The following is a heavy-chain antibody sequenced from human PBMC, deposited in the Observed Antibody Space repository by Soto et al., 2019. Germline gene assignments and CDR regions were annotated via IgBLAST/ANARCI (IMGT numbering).Heavy chain of an antibody. J-gene: IGHJ4*02. D-gene: IGHD3-22*01. CDR2: ISSDGSST. V-gene: IGHV3-74*01. Sequence: GGSLRLSCLASGFTFDTYWMHWVRQDPGKGLVWVSGISSDGSSTNYADSVKGRFTISRDNAKNTLYLQMKSLRAEDTAVYYCARTYYYDTSGYHATSDSWGKGTLRTTSS. CDR3: ARTYYYDTSGYHATSDS. CDR1: GFTFDTYW.